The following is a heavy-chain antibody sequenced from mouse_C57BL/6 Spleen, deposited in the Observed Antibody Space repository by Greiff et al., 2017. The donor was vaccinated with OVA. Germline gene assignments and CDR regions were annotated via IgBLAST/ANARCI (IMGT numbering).Heavy chain of an antibody. J-gene: IGHJ3*01. CDR2: INPNNGGT. Sequence: EVQLQQSGPELVKPGASVKISCKASGYTFTDYYMNWVKQSHGKSLEWIGDINPNNGGTSYNQKFKGKATLTVDKSSSTAYMELRSLTSEDSAVYYCAGDSSGYGRFAYWGQGTLVTVSA. CDR1: GYTFTDYY. CDR3: AGDSSGYGRFAY. V-gene: IGHV1-26*01. D-gene: IGHD3-2*02.